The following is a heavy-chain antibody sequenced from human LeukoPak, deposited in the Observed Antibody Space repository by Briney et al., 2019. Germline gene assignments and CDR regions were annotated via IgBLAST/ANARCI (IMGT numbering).Heavy chain of an antibody. D-gene: IGHD2-15*01. Sequence: GGSLRLSCAASGFTFSSYAMHWVRQAPGKGPEWVAVISYDGSNKYYADSVKGRFTISRDNSKNTLYLQMNSLRAEDTAVYYYARRLRGAFDIWVQGTMVTVSS. CDR2: ISYDGSNK. V-gene: IGHV3-30-3*01. CDR1: GFTFSSYA. CDR3: ARRLRGAFDI. J-gene: IGHJ3*02.